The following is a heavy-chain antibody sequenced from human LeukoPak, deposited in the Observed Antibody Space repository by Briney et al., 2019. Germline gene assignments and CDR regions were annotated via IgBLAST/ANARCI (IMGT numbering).Heavy chain of an antibody. Sequence: GGSLRLSCAASGFTFSSYAMSWVRQAPGEGLEWVSAISGSGGSTYYADSVKGRFTISRDNSKNTLDLQMNSLRAGDTAVYYCAKDRDGYNPDYWGQGTLVTVSS. D-gene: IGHD5-24*01. V-gene: IGHV3-23*01. CDR1: GFTFSSYA. J-gene: IGHJ4*02. CDR2: ISGSGGST. CDR3: AKDRDGYNPDY.